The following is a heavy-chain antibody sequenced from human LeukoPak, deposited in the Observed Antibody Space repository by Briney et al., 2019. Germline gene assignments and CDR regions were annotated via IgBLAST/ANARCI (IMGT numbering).Heavy chain of an antibody. CDR2: IYYSGST. J-gene: IGHJ6*02. V-gene: IGHV4-59*01. CDR3: ARNRKIRGYYYYYYGMDV. Sequence: SETLSLTCTVSGGSISSYYWSWIRQPPGKGLEWIGYIYYSGSTYYNPSLKSRVTISVDTSKNQFSLKLSSVTAADTAVYYCARNRKIRGYYYYYYGMDVWGQGTTVTVSS. CDR1: GGSISSYY. D-gene: IGHD3-22*01.